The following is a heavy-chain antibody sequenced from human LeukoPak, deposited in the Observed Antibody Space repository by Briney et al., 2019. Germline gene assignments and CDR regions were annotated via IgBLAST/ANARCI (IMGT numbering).Heavy chain of an antibody. V-gene: IGHV1-46*01. CDR1: GYTFTSYY. J-gene: IGHJ5*02. D-gene: IGHD6-19*01. CDR3: ARDGYSSGWYLNWFDP. CDR2: INPSGCST. Sequence: ASVKVSFKASGYTFTSYYMHWVRQAPGQGLEWMGIINPSGCSTSYAQKFQGRVTMTRDTSTSTVYMELSSLRSEDTAVYYCARDGYSSGWYLNWFDPWGQGTLVTVSS.